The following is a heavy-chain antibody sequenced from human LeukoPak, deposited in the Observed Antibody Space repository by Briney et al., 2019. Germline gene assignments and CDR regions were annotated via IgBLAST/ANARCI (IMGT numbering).Heavy chain of an antibody. V-gene: IGHV4-39*01. CDR2: IYYSGST. D-gene: IGHD4-17*01. Sequence: PSETLSLTCTVSGGSISSSSYYWGWIRQPPGKGLEWIGSIYYSGSTYYNPSLKSRVTISVDTSKNQFSLKLSSVTAADTAVYYCARQDYGDYRDFDYWGQGTLVTVSS. CDR3: ARQDYGDYRDFDY. CDR1: GGSISSSSYY. J-gene: IGHJ4*02.